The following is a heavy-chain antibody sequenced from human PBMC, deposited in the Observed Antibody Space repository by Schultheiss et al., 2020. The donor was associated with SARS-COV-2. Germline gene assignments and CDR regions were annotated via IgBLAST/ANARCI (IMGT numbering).Heavy chain of an antibody. D-gene: IGHD4-17*01. CDR2: IYPGDSDT. CDR1: GYSFTSYW. J-gene: IGHJ4*02. V-gene: IGHV5-51*01. Sequence: GESLKISCKGSGYSFTSYWIDWVRQMPGKGLEWMGIIYPGDSDTRYSPSFQGQVTISADKSISTAYLQWSSLKASDTAMYYCARLIEGPTVTAPFDYWGQGTLVTVSS. CDR3: ARLIEGPTVTAPFDY.